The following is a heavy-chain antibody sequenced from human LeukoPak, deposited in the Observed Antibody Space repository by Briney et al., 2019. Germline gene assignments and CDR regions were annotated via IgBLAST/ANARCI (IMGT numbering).Heavy chain of an antibody. V-gene: IGHV4-59*11. J-gene: IGHJ4*02. CDR3: ARVYSGNYCDY. D-gene: IGHD1-26*01. CDR1: GASINSHY. CDR2: IYYSGST. Sequence: PSETLSLTCTVSGASINSHYWSWIRQPPGKGLEWIGHIYYSGSTNYNPSLKSRVTISVDTSKNQFSLKVSSVTPADTAVYYCARVYSGNYCDYWGQGTLVTVSS.